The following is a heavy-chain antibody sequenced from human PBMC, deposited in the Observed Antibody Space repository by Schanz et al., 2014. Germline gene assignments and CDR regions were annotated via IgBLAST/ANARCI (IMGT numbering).Heavy chain of an antibody. Sequence: EVQLVESGGGLVQPGGSLRLSCAASGFTVSNNLMRWVRQAPGKGLEWVSIIYSGGSTFYAASVKGRFTISRDNSKNTLYLQMNSLRAEDTAVYYCARGGGAAASTWGQGTLVTVSS. CDR2: IYSGGST. V-gene: IGHV3-66*01. J-gene: IGHJ5*02. CDR1: GFTVSNNL. CDR3: ARGGGAAAST. D-gene: IGHD6-13*01.